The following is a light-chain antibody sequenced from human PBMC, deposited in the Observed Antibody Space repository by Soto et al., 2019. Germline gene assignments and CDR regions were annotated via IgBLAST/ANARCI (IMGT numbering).Light chain of an antibody. CDR2: GAS. Sequence: EIVLTQSPGTLSLSPGERATLSCRASQSVSTNYLAWYQQKPGQAPWLLIYGASNRATGIPDRFSGSGSGTDFTLTISRLEPEDFAVYYCQQYGSSGTFGQGTKVDIK. J-gene: IGKJ1*01. CDR1: QSVSTNY. CDR3: QQYGSSGT. V-gene: IGKV3-20*01.